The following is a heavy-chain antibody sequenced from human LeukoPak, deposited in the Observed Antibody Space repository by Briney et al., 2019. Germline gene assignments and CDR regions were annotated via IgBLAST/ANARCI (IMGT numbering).Heavy chain of an antibody. Sequence: QPGKSLRLSCAVSGFIFSNYPMHWVRQAPGKGLEWVAVIWYDGSNKYYADSVKGRFTISRDNSKNTLYLQMNSLRAEDTAVYYCARDLRRYYYGSGSPDYWGQGTLVTVSS. D-gene: IGHD3-10*01. CDR1: GFIFSNYP. J-gene: IGHJ4*02. CDR2: IWYDGSNK. CDR3: ARDLRRYYYGSGSPDY. V-gene: IGHV3-33*08.